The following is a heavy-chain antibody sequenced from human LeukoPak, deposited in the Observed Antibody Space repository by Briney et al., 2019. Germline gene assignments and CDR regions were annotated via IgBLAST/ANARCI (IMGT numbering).Heavy chain of an antibody. CDR2: ISYDGSNK. V-gene: IGHV3-30*03. Sequence: GGSLRLSCAASGFTFSSYGMHWVRQAPGKGLEWVAVISYDGSNKYYADSVKGRFTISRDNSKNALYLQMNSLRAEDTAVYYCARDRHYDILTGNFEYWGQGALVTVSS. CDR1: GFTFSSYG. CDR3: ARDRHYDILTGNFEY. J-gene: IGHJ4*02. D-gene: IGHD3-9*01.